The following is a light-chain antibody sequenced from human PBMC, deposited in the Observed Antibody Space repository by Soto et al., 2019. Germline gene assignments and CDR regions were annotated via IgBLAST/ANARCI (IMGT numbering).Light chain of an antibody. J-gene: IGLJ2*01. V-gene: IGLV1-40*01. Sequence: QSVLTQPPSVSGAPGQRVTISCTGSSNIGAGYDVHWYQQLPGRAPKLLIYGNTNRPSGVPDRFSGSKSGTSASLAITGLQAEDEADYYCLSFDSSLSVVFGGGTKLTVL. CDR2: GNT. CDR1: SNIGAGYD. CDR3: LSFDSSLSVV.